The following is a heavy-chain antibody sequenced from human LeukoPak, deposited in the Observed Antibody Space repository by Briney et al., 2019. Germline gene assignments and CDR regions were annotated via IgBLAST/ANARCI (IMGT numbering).Heavy chain of an antibody. CDR2: ISSSGSTI. CDR3: ARETRLLIGY. V-gene: IGHV3-48*03. D-gene: IGHD3-22*01. CDR1: GFTFSSYE. Sequence: PGGSLRLSCAASGFTFSSYEMNWVRQAPGKGLEWVSYISSSGSTIYNADSVKGRFTVSRDNAKNSLYLQMNSLRAEDTAVYYCARETRLLIGYWGQGTLVTVSS. J-gene: IGHJ4*02.